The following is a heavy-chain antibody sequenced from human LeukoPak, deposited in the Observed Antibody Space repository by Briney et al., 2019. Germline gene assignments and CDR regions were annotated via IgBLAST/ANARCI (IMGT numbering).Heavy chain of an antibody. J-gene: IGHJ5*02. D-gene: IGHD3-22*01. CDR2: IYHSGST. Sequence: SETLSLTCTVSGYSISSGYYWGWIRQPPGKGLEWIGSIYHSGSTYYNPSLKSRVTISVDTSKNQFSQKLSSVTAADTAVYYCARDQYYDSSGYYWFDPWGQGTLVTVSS. CDR3: ARDQYYDSSGYYWFDP. V-gene: IGHV4-38-2*02. CDR1: GYSISSGYY.